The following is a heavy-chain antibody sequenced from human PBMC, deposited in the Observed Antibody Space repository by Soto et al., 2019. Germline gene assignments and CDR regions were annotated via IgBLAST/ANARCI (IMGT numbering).Heavy chain of an antibody. Sequence: AVISYDGSNKYYADSVKGRFTISRDNSKNTLYLQMNSLRAEDTAVYYCAKGRIPCSGGTFPHYYYYYRMDVWCPGTTLTFS. CDR2: ISYDGSNK. D-gene: IGHD2-15*01. J-gene: IGHJ6*02. V-gene: IGHV3-30*18. CDR3: AKGRIPCSGGTFPHYYYYYRMDV.